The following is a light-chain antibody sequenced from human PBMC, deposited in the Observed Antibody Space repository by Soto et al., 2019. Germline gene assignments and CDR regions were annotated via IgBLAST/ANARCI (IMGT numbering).Light chain of an antibody. CDR1: SSDVGGYNL. CDR2: EVS. J-gene: IGLJ1*01. V-gene: IGLV2-23*02. Sequence: QSAVTQPASVSGSPGQSITISCTGTSSDVGGYNLVSWYQQHPGKAPKLMIYEVSKRPSGVSNRFSGSKSGNTASLTISGLQAEDEADYYCCSYAGSSTHYVFGTGTKVTVL. CDR3: CSYAGSSTHYV.